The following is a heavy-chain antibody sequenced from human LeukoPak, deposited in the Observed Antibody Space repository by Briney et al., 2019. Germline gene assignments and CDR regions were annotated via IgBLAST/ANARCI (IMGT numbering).Heavy chain of an antibody. J-gene: IGHJ4*02. CDR2: INPKSGGT. V-gene: IGHV1-2*02. D-gene: IGHD6-13*01. Sequence: ASVKVSCKASGYTFTGYYMHWVRQAPGQGLEWMGWINPKSGGTDYAQKFQGRVTMTRDTSISTAYMELNRLKSDDAAVYYCAREFVINGDSSSWYGLGYWGQGTLVTVSS. CDR3: AREFVINGDSSSWYGLGY. CDR1: GYTFTGYY.